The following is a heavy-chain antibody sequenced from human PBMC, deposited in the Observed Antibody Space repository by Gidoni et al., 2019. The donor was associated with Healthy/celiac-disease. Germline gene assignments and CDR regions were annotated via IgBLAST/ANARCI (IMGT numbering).Heavy chain of an antibody. V-gene: IGHV3-49*03. CDR2: IRSKAYGGTT. D-gene: IGHD3-22*01. CDR3: TRVLYYYDSSGYYAMNYYYYGMDV. Sequence: EVQLVESGGGLVQPGRSLRLSCTASGFTFGDYAMSLFRPAPGKGLEGVGFIRSKAYGGTTEYAASVKGRFTISRDDSKSIAYLQMNSLKTEDTAVYYCTRVLYYYDSSGYYAMNYYYYGMDVWGQGTTVTVSS. J-gene: IGHJ6*02. CDR1: GFTFGDYA.